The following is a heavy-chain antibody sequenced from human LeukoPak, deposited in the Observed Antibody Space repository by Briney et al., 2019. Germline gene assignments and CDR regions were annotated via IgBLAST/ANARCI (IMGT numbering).Heavy chain of an antibody. Sequence: PGGSLRLSCAASGFTFSSYSMNWVRQAPGKGLEWVSYISSSGTTIYYADSVKGRFTISRDNAKNSLYLQMISLRAEDTAVYSCARDNYDSSGPYYFDYWGQGTLVTVSS. CDR2: ISSSGTTI. V-gene: IGHV3-48*04. D-gene: IGHD3-22*01. J-gene: IGHJ4*02. CDR1: GFTFSSYS. CDR3: ARDNYDSSGPYYFDY.